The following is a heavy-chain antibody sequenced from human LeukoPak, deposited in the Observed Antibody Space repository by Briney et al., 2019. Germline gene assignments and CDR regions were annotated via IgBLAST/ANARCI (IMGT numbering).Heavy chain of an antibody. D-gene: IGHD1-26*01. CDR2: VYPGGTT. CDR3: ARVLGEATTGDDVDY. CDR1: GGSINSDTDY. Sequence: PSETLSLTCTVSGGSINSDTDYWSWIRQPAGKGLEWIGCVYPGGTTNYNPSLKSRVTISVDRSKNQFSLKLSSVTAADTAVYYCARVLGEATTGDDVDYWGQGTLVTVSS. V-gene: IGHV4-61*02. J-gene: IGHJ4*02.